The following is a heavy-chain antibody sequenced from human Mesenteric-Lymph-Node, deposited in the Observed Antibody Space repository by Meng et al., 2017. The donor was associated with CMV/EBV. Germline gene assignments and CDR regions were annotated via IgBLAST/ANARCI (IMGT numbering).Heavy chain of an antibody. J-gene: IGHJ4*02. CDR2: ISSSSRFI. Sequence: SGLTLSGNYMSRLRQAAGKGLEWVSYISSSSRFINYADSVKGRFTISRDNAKNSLYLQMNSLRADDTAVYYCARDRRGLVAGSQNFDYWGQGTLVTVS. CDR1: GLTLSGNY. V-gene: IGHV3-11*06. D-gene: IGHD6-19*01. CDR3: ARDRRGLVAGSQNFDY.